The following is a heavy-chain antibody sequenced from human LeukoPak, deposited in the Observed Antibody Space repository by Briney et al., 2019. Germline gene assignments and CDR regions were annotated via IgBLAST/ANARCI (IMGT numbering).Heavy chain of an antibody. CDR1: GFTFSRYG. V-gene: IGHV3-30*02. CDR2: IRYDGSNK. J-gene: IGHJ3*02. CDR3: AKEDSSSWSPNTDAFDI. Sequence: GGSLRLACAASGFTFSRYGMHWVRQAPGKGLECVAFIRYDGSNKYYADSVKGRFAISRDNSKNTLYLQMNSLRAEDTAVYYCAKEDSSSWSPNTDAFDIWGQGTMVTVSS. D-gene: IGHD6-13*01.